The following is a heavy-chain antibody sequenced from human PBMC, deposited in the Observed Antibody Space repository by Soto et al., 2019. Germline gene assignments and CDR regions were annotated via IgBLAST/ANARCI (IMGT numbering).Heavy chain of an antibody. D-gene: IGHD6-6*01. CDR2: IYHSGST. V-gene: IGHV4-30-2*05. J-gene: IGHJ5*02. Sequence: SETLSLTCAVSGCSISSGGYSWSWIRQPPGKGLEWIGYIYHSGSTYYNPSLKSRVTISVDTSKNQFSLKLSSVTAADTAVYYCARERPDGARLDPWGQGTLVTVSS. CDR1: GCSISSGGYS. CDR3: ARERPDGARLDP.